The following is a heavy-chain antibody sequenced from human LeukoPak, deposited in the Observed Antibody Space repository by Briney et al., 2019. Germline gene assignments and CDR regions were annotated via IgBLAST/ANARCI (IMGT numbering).Heavy chain of an antibody. D-gene: IGHD4-17*01. V-gene: IGHV3-23*01. CDR2: IGGSGGNT. Sequence: PGGSLRLSCAASGFTFRSYAMNWVRQAPGKGLEWVSTIGGSGGNTYYADSVKGRFTISRDNSKNTLYLQMNSLRAEDTAVYYCAKGSNGDYPLYFDYWGQGTLVTVSS. J-gene: IGHJ4*02. CDR1: GFTFRSYA. CDR3: AKGSNGDYPLYFDY.